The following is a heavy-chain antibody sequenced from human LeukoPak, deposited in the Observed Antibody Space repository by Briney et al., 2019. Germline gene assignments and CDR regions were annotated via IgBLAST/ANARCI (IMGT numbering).Heavy chain of an antibody. CDR1: GFTFSRNA. CDR3: AKDWVVVHLPGY. Sequence: GGSLRLSCAVSGFTFSRNAMSWVRQAPGKGREWVSTISNAGRNYEDSVKDGFTISRDNSKNTLYLHMNSLRADDTAVYYCAKDWVVVHLPGYWGQGTLVTVSS. D-gene: IGHD2-2*01. V-gene: IGHV3-23*01. CDR2: ISNAGR. J-gene: IGHJ4*02.